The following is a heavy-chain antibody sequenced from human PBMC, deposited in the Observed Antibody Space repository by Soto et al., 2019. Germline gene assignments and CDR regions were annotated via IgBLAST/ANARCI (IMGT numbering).Heavy chain of an antibody. CDR2: IKSKNDGGTT. D-gene: IGHD4-17*01. Sequence: EVRLVESGGDLVKPGGSLRLSCAASGFTFWSAWMSWVRQAPGTGLEWVGRIKSKNDGGTTDYAAPVKGRFTISRDDSKNTVLLQMNRLKTEDTAVYFCATDHGSYGDYPGEYWGQGTLVTVAS. V-gene: IGHV3-15*01. J-gene: IGHJ4*02. CDR1: GFTFWSAW. CDR3: ATDHGSYGDYPGEY.